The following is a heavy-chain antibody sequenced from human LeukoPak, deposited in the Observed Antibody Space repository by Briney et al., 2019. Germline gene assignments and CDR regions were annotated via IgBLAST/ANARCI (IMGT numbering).Heavy chain of an antibody. D-gene: IGHD5-18*01. J-gene: IGHJ4*02. CDR2: ISISGTTI. V-gene: IGHV3-11*01. CDR1: GFTFTDFY. CDR3: ARDLGYSYGYYDY. Sequence: GGSLRLSCAASGFTFTDFYMSWIRQAPGKGLEWVSYISISGTTIYYADSVKGRFTFSRDNAKNSLYLQMNSLRAEDTAVYYCARDLGYSYGYYDYWGQGTLVTVSS.